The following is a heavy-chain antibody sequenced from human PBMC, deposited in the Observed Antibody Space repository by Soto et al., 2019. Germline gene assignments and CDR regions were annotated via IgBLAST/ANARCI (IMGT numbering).Heavy chain of an antibody. V-gene: IGHV5-10-1*01. J-gene: IGHJ4*02. CDR3: ARSYDFGVVIINVFDY. CDR1: GYSFTSYW. D-gene: IGHD3-3*01. CDR2: IDPSDSYT. Sequence: GESLKISCKGSGYSFTSYWISWVRQMPGKGLEWMGRIDPSDSYTNYSPSFQGHVTISADKSISTAYLQWSSLKASDTAMYYCARSYDFGVVIINVFDYWGQGTLVTVSS.